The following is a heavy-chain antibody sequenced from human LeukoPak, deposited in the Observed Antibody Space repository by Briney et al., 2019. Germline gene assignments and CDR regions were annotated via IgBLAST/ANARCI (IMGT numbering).Heavy chain of an antibody. Sequence: GGSLRLSCAAPGFTFSNAWMNWVRQAPGKGLEWVGRIKSKTDGGTTDYAAPVKGRFTISRDDSKNTLYLQMNSLKTEDTAVYYCTTEGEQQLDPFDYWGQGTLVTVSS. V-gene: IGHV3-15*07. CDR3: TTEGEQQLDPFDY. J-gene: IGHJ4*02. D-gene: IGHD6-13*01. CDR2: IKSKTDGGTT. CDR1: GFTFSNAW.